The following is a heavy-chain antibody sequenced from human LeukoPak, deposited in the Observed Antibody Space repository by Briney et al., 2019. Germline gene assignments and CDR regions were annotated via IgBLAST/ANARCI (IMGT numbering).Heavy chain of an antibody. J-gene: IGHJ6*04. Sequence: SETLSLTCTVSGGSISSGGYYWSWIRQRPGKGLEWIGYIYYSGSTYYNPSLKSRVTISVDTSKNQFSLKLSSVTAADTAVYYCARDVPGGMDVWGKGTTVTVSS. CDR1: GGSISSGGYY. CDR2: IYYSGST. CDR3: ARDVPGGMDV. V-gene: IGHV4-31*03.